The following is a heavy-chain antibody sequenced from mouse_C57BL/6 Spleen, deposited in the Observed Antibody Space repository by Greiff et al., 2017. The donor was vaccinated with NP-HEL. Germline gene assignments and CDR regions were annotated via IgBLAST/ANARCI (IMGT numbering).Heavy chain of an antibody. CDR2: IWSGGST. D-gene: IGHD2-3*01. V-gene: IGHV2-2*01. Sequence: VMLVESGPGLVQPSQSLSITCTVSGFSLTSYGVHWVRQSPGKGLEWLGVIWSGGSTDYNAAFISRLSISKDNSKSQVFFKMNSLQADDTAIYYCARKDGYSPYYAMDYWGQGTSVTVSS. J-gene: IGHJ4*01. CDR3: ARKDGYSPYYAMDY. CDR1: GFSLTSYG.